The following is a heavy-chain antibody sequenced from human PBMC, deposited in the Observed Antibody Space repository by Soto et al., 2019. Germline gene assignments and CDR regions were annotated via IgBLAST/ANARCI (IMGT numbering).Heavy chain of an antibody. V-gene: IGHV4-30-4*02. CDR1: CGSISSGDFY. Sequence: PSETLSLTCTVSCGSISSGDFYWSWIRQPPGKGLELIGNIYYSGSTYYNPSLRSRAIMSVDTSQNQFSLKLNSVTAADTAVYFCARVPSPFDFYYAMDVWGQGTTVTVSS. D-gene: IGHD3-16*01. J-gene: IGHJ6*02. CDR3: ARVPSPFDFYYAMDV. CDR2: IYYSGST.